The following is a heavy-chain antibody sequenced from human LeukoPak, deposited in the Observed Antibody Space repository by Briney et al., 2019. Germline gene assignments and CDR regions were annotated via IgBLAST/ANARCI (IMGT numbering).Heavy chain of an antibody. J-gene: IGHJ1*01. D-gene: IGHD6-13*01. CDR1: GFTFSSYA. CDR3: ANLIIAAAGYEYFQY. V-gene: IGHV3-23*01. Sequence: TGGSLRLSCAASGFTFSSYAMSWVRQAPAKGLEWVSVICGNGSNTFYADSVKGRFTISRDNSKNTLYLQMSSLRAEDTAVYYCANLIIAAAGYEYFQYWGQGTLVTVSS. CDR2: ICGNGSNT.